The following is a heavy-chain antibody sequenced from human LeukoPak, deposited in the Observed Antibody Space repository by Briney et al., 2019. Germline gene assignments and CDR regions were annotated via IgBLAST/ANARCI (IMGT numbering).Heavy chain of an antibody. CDR3: ARMNGDYGPVDY. CDR2: IYYSGST. V-gene: IGHV4-39*01. J-gene: IGHJ4*02. Sequence: PSEALSLTCTVSGGSISSGSSYWGWIRQPPGKGLEWIGSIYYSGSTYYNPSLKSRVTISVDTSRNQFSLKVSSLAAADTAVYYCARMNGDYGPVDYWGQGTLVTVSS. D-gene: IGHD4-17*01. CDR1: GGSISSGSSY.